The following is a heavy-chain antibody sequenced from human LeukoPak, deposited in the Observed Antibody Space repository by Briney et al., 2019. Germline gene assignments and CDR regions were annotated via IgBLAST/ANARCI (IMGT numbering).Heavy chain of an antibody. CDR1: GFSFSSHA. V-gene: IGHV3-23*01. CDR2: ISISGDDT. J-gene: IGHJ4*02. Sequence: GGSLRLSCATSGFSFSSHAMTWVRQDPGKGLEWLSAISISGDDTYYADSVKGRFTISRDNSKNTLYLQMNSLSADDTAMYYCANEIRPNDYWGQGTLVTVSS. D-gene: IGHD4-17*01. CDR3: ANEIRPNDY.